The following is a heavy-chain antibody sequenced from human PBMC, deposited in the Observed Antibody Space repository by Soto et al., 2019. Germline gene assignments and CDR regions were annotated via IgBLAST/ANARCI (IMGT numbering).Heavy chain of an antibody. CDR1: GVSINDYY. Sequence: PSETLSLTCTVSGVSINDYYWSWIRQSPGKGLEWIGYVYHSGSTNYNPSLKSRVTMSLDTSKSQLSLKLSSVTAADTAVYYCATAQGGAAGHFDYWGQGTLVTVSS. J-gene: IGHJ4*02. CDR3: ATAQGGAAGHFDY. D-gene: IGHD1-26*01. V-gene: IGHV4-59*01. CDR2: VYHSGST.